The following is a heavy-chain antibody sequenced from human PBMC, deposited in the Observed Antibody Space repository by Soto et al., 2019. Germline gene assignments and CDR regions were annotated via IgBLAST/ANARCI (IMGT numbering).Heavy chain of an antibody. CDR2: IKNRRDGGTA. CDR3: ARASLTYYYGSGSLPLGY. V-gene: IGHV3-15*01. D-gene: IGHD3-10*01. J-gene: IGHJ4*02. Sequence: TGGSLRLSCAASGFTFSNVWMSWIRQAPGKGLEWVGRIKNRRDGGTADYAAPVKGRSIISRDDSKNSLYLEMNSLRAEDTAVYYCARASLTYYYGSGSLPLGYWGQGTLVTVSS. CDR1: GFTFSNVW.